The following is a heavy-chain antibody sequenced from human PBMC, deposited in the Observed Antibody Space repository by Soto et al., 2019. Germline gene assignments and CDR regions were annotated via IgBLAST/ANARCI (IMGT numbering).Heavy chain of an antibody. V-gene: IGHV3-30-3*01. CDR1: GFTFSSYA. CDR3: ARPWDV. J-gene: IGHJ6*02. Sequence: ESGGGVVQPGRSLRLSCAASGFTFSSYAMHWVRQAPGKGLEWVAVISYDGSNKYYADSVKGRFTISRDNSKNTLYLQMNSLRAEDTAVYYCARPWDVWGQGTTVTVTS. CDR2: ISYDGSNK.